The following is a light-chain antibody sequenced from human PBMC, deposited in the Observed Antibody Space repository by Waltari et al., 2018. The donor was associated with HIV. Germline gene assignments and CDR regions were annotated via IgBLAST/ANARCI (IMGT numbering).Light chain of an antibody. CDR2: DVS. V-gene: IGLV2-14*03. J-gene: IGLJ3*02. CDR1: SSDVGGYNY. CDR3: SSYTSSSTVV. Sequence: QPALTQPASVSGSPGQSITISCTGTSSDVGGYNYVSWYQQHPGKAPKPMIYDVSNRPSGVSNRFAGYKAGNTPSLTISGLQAEDEADYYCSSYTSSSTVVFGGGTKLTVL.